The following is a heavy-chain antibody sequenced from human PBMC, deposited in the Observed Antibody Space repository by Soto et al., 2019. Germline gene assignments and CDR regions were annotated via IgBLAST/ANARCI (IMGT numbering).Heavy chain of an antibody. D-gene: IGHD6-6*01. V-gene: IGHV3-74*01. CDR3: ARVGSTSWY. CDR1: GFTFSSYW. J-gene: IGHJ4*02. CDR2: IDGAGRST. Sequence: EVQLVETGGGLVQPGGSLRLSCAASGFTFSSYWMHWVRQPPGKGLVWVSRIDGAGRSTNYADSVKGRFTISRDNAKNTLYLQMNSLRAEDTAVYYCARVGSTSWYWGQGTLVTVSS.